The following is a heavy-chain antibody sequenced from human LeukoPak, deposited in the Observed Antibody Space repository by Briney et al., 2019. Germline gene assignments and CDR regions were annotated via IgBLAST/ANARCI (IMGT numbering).Heavy chain of an antibody. CDR2: IFYSGST. V-gene: IGHV4-59*04. CDR3: AGLVVGTATIDY. D-gene: IGHD2-21*02. Sequence: PSETLSLTCTVSGGSISSYHWSWIRQPPGKGLEWIGNIFYSGSTHYNPSLKSRVTISVDTSKNQFSLKLNSVTAADTAVYHCAGLVVGTATIDYWGQGTLVTVSS. J-gene: IGHJ4*02. CDR1: GGSISSYH.